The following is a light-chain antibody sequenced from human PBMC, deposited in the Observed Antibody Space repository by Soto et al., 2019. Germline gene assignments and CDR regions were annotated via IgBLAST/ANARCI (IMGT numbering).Light chain of an antibody. Sequence: QSVLTQPPSASGSPGQSVTISCTGTSSDVGGYNYVSWYQQLPGKAPKLMIYEVSKRPSGVPDRFSGSKSGNTASLTVSGLQAEDEADYYCSSYAGSNNYVFGTGTKVTAL. CDR3: SSYAGSNNYV. V-gene: IGLV2-8*01. J-gene: IGLJ1*01. CDR2: EVS. CDR1: SSDVGGYNY.